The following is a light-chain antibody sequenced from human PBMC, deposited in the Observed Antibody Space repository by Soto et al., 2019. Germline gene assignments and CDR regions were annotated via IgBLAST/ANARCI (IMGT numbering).Light chain of an antibody. J-gene: IGKJ1*01. V-gene: IGKV1-39*01. CDR3: QQSDSTPPWT. CDR2: ATS. CDR1: QSISKY. Sequence: DIQMTQSPSSLSASVGDRVTITCRASQSISKYLSWFQQKPGKAPKLLIYATSSLQSGVPSRFSGSGSGPDFNLTISSLQPEDFATYYCQQSDSTPPWTFGQGTKVEIK.